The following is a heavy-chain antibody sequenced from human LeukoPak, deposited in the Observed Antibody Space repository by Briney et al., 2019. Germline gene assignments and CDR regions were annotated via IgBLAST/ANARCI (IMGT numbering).Heavy chain of an antibody. CDR2: IRSTGSST. V-gene: IGHV3-11*04. CDR3: ARVYYASWSGQPLSQHWLDP. CDR1: GFTFRDYY. D-gene: IGHD3-3*01. J-gene: IGHJ5*02. Sequence: GGSLRLSCTASGFTFRDYYVTWIRQAPGKGLEWVSYIRSTGSSTAYADSVEGRFAISRDNAKNSLYLQMNGLRVEDTAVYYCARVYYASWSGQPLSQHWLDPWGQGTLVTVSS.